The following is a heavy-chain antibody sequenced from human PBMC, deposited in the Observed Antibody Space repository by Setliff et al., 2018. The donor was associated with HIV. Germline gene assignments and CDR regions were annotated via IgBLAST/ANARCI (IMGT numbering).Heavy chain of an antibody. CDR2: IIHSGGT. D-gene: IGHD2-15*01. CDR3: ARGGLGVVGAIDY. Sequence: SETLSLTCVVYGGSFSGYYWTWIRQPPGRGLEWIGEIIHSGGTNYNRSLKSRVTISVDTSKNQFSLNLSSVTAAGTAVYYCARGGLGVVGAIDYWSQGTLVTVSS. CDR1: GGSFSGYY. J-gene: IGHJ4*02. V-gene: IGHV4-34*01.